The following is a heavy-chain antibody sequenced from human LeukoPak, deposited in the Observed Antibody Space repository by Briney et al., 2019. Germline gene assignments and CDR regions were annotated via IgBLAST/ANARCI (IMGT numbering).Heavy chain of an antibody. J-gene: IGHJ4*02. V-gene: IGHV3-23*01. CDR3: ATQEGYDSGWYYFDY. D-gene: IGHD6-19*01. CDR2: LSGSGDKT. CDR1: GFIFSTYA. Sequence: GGSLRLSCAASGFIFSTYAMSWVRQAPGKGLEWVSALSGSGDKTFYADSVKGRFTISRDNSKNTLYLQMDSLRAEDTAVYYCATQEGYDSGWYYFDYWGQGTLVTVSS.